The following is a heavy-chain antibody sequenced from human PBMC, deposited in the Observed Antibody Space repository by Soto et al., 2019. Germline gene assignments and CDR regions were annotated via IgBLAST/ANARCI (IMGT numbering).Heavy chain of an antibody. CDR1: GGSISSSSYY. CDR2: IYYSGST. Sequence: SETLSLTCTGSGGSISSSSYYWGWIRQPPGKGLEWIGSIYYSGSTYYNPSLKSRVTISVDTSKNQFSLKLSSVTAADTAMYYCSSQTAGRLYDILTGYQNYYYDGMDVWGQGTTVTVS. CDR3: SSQTAGRLYDILTGYQNYYYDGMDV. D-gene: IGHD3-9*01. J-gene: IGHJ6*02. V-gene: IGHV4-39*01.